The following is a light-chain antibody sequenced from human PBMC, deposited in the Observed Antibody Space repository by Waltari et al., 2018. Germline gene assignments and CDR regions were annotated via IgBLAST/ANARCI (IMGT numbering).Light chain of an antibody. CDR2: DAS. V-gene: IGKV3-11*01. CDR1: QIIGSY. CDR3: QHRSNWPPS. J-gene: IGKJ2*01. Sequence: EIVLTQSPATLSLSPGERATLSCRASQIIGSYLAWYQQKPGLAPSLLIYDASNRAAGIPARFSGSGSGTDFTLTISSLEPEDFAVYYCQHRSNWPPSFGQGTKVEIE.